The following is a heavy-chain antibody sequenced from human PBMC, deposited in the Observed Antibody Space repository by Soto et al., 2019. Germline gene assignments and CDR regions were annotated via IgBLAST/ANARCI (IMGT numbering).Heavy chain of an antibody. CDR3: TTGSRDIVVVPAAPNAFDI. D-gene: IGHD2-2*01. CDR2: IKSKTDGGTT. J-gene: IGHJ3*02. Sequence: GGSLRLSCAASGFTVSNAWMSWVRQAPGKGLEWVGRIKSKTDGGTTDYAAPVKGRFTISRDDSKNTLYLQMNSLKTEDTAVYYCTTGSRDIVVVPAAPNAFDIWGQGTMVTVSS. CDR1: GFTVSNAW. V-gene: IGHV3-15*01.